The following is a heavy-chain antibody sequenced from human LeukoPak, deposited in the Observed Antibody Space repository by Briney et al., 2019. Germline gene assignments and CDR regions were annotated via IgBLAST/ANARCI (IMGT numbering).Heavy chain of an antibody. J-gene: IGHJ4*02. V-gene: IGHV3-15*01. D-gene: IGHD3-16*01. CDR3: TTVHGAGPVNFDY. CDR2: IKSRTDGETT. Sequence: PGGSLRLSCTASGFPFSSVWMTWLRQAPGKGLEWVGRIKSRTDGETTDYAAPVKGRFSISRDDSENTLYLQMNSLKNEDTAVYFCTTVHGAGPVNFDYWGQGSLVTVSS. CDR1: GFPFSSVW.